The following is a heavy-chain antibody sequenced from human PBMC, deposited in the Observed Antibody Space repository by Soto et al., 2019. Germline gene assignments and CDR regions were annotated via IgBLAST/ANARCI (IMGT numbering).Heavy chain of an antibody. V-gene: IGHV3-30*18. Sequence: QVQLVESGGGVVQPGRSLRLSCAASGFTFSSYGMHWVRQAPGKGLEWVAVISYDGSNKYYADSVKGRFTISRDNSKNTLYLQMNSLRAEDTAVYYCAKGISGYAVDFDYWGQGTLVTVSS. CDR3: AKGISGYAVDFDY. J-gene: IGHJ4*02. CDR2: ISYDGSNK. D-gene: IGHD5-12*01. CDR1: GFTFSSYG.